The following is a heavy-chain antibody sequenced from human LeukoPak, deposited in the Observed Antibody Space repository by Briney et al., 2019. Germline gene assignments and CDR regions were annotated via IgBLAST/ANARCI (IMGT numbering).Heavy chain of an antibody. Sequence: GGSLRLSCATSGFTFSSYSMNWVRQAPGKGLEWVSYISSSSTIYYADSVKGRFTISRDNAKNSLYLQMNSLRDEDTAVYYCARGGLWTSGWGQGTLVTVSS. CDR3: ARGGLWTSG. CDR2: ISSSSTI. V-gene: IGHV3-48*02. CDR1: GFTFSSYS. J-gene: IGHJ4*02. D-gene: IGHD3/OR15-3a*01.